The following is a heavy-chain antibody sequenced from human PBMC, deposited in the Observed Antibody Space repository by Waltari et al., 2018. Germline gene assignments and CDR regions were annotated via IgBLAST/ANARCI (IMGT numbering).Heavy chain of an antibody. J-gene: IGHJ4*02. Sequence: DVRLLESGGGLVRPGGSLRLSCAASGLTVSSTHMSWVRQAPGHGLGWVSCIYPAGSTYHADSVLGRFTISRDVSQNTLYLQMNNLRPEDTAVYYCATARDEFTASIFFDHWGQGALVSVSS. CDR2: IYPAGST. V-gene: IGHV3-66*02. CDR3: ATARDEFTASIFFDH. CDR1: GLTVSSTH. D-gene: IGHD3-3*01.